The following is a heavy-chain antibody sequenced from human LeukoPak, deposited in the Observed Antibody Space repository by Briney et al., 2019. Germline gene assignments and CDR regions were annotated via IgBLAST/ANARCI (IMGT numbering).Heavy chain of an antibody. CDR3: ARDRCSSTSCYHYYYGMDV. V-gene: IGHV7-4-1*02. D-gene: IGHD2-2*01. J-gene: IGHJ6*02. CDR1: GYTFTSYA. CDR2: INTNTGNP. Sequence: ASVKVSCTASGYTFTSYAMNWVRQAPGQGLEWMGWINTNTGNPTYAQGFTGRFVFSLDTSVSTAYLQISSLKAEDTAVYYCARDRCSSTSCYHYYYGMDVWGQGTTVTVSS.